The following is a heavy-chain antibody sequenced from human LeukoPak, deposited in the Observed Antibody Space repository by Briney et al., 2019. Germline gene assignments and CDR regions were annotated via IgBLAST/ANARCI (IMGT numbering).Heavy chain of an antibody. CDR2: IKSKTDGGTT. CDR3: TTPRLTGYYYYYYYGMDV. J-gene: IGHJ6*02. CDR1: GFTFSDHY. Sequence: GGSLRLSCAASGFTFSDHYMDWVRQAPGKGLEWVGRIKSKTDGGTTDYAAPVKGRFTISRDDSKNTLYLQMNSLKTEDTAVYYCTTPRLTGYYYYYYYGMDVWGQGTTVTVSS. D-gene: IGHD3-9*01. V-gene: IGHV3-15*01.